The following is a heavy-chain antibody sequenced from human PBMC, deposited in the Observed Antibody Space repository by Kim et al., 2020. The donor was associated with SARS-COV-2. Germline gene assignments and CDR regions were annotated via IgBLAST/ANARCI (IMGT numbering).Heavy chain of an antibody. V-gene: IGHV4-39*07. Sequence: YNPALKTRSTITVDTSKNHYSVKLGYVTAADTAVYYCARDDIAAAGFDYWGPGTLVTVSS. J-gene: IGHJ4*02. CDR3: ARDDIAAAGFDY. D-gene: IGHD6-13*01.